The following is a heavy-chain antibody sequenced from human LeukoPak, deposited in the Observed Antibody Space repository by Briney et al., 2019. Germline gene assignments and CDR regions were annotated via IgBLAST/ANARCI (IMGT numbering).Heavy chain of an antibody. CDR3: ARDMNVDTAMDI. CDR2: INSDASTT. Sequence: GGSLRLSCAASQFTLSNYWMHWVPQTPGKGLVWVSFINSDASTTAYADSVKGRFTVSRDNAKNTLYLQMNSLRVEDTAVYYCARDMNVDTAMDIWGQGTLVTVSS. V-gene: IGHV3-74*01. CDR1: QFTLSNYW. D-gene: IGHD5-18*01. J-gene: IGHJ3*02.